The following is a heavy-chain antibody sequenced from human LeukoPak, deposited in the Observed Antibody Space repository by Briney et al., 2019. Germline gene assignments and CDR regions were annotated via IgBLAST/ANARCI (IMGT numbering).Heavy chain of an antibody. V-gene: IGHV3-74*01. D-gene: IGHD3-10*01. CDR3: ARDVAGSGSL. Sequence: GGSLRLSCADSGFTFSSYWMHWVRQVPGKGLVWVARINEHGSITDYADSVKDRFTVSRDNAWNTLYLQMNSLRAEDTAVYYCARDVAGSGSLWGQGTLITVSS. J-gene: IGHJ4*02. CDR1: GFTFSSYW. CDR2: INEHGSIT.